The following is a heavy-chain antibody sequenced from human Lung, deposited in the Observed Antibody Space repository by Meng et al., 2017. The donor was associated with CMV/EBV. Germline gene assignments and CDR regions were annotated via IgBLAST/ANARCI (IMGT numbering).Heavy chain of an antibody. Sequence: SLKISCAASGFPFSGHAMHWVRQAPGKGLEWVALMSYDGSKTFYADFVKGRFTISRDNSRNTLYLQMSGLRTDDTAVYYCAKPRSGFVVVPAAIDSWGQGXLVTVSS. CDR2: MSYDGSKT. J-gene: IGHJ4*02. D-gene: IGHD2-2*01. CDR3: AKPRSGFVVVPAAIDS. CDR1: GFPFSGHA. V-gene: IGHV3-30*18.